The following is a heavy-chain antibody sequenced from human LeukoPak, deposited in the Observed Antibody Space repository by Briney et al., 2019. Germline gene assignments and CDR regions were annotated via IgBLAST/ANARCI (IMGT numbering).Heavy chain of an antibody. CDR2: ISTRGST. CDR1: GDSISSGNYY. CDR3: ARDFPFWSNYLEYYYYMDV. D-gene: IGHD3-3*01. Sequence: SETLSLTYTVSGDSISSGNYYWNWIRQPAGKGLEWIGRISTRGSTHFNPSLKSRVTISVDTSKNQFSLKLSAVTAADTAVYYCARDFPFWSNYLEYYYYMDVWGKGTTVTVSS. V-gene: IGHV4-61*02. J-gene: IGHJ6*03.